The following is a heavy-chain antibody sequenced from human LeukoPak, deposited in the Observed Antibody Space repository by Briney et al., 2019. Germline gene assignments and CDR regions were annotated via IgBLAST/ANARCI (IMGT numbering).Heavy chain of an antibody. CDR3: AKSGYNRFDY. V-gene: IGHV3-53*01. CDR2: IYSGGST. J-gene: IGHJ4*02. D-gene: IGHD5-24*01. Sequence: AGGSLRLSCAASWFTVSSNYMSWVRQAPGKGLEWVSVIYSGGSTYYADSVKGRFTISRDNSKNTLYLQMNSLRAEDTAVYYCAKSGYNRFDYWGQGTLVTVSS. CDR1: WFTVSSNY.